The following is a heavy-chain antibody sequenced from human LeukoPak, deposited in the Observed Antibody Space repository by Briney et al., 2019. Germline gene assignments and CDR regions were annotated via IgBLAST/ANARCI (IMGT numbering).Heavy chain of an antibody. CDR1: GFNFGSYG. CDR3: ARGSNEHAAALDP. Sequence: GTSLRLSCGASGFNFGSYGMHWVRQAPDKGLEWVAFIFYDGSNKYYADSVKGRFTISRDNFKNTVSLQMNSLRAEDTAVYYCARGSNEHAAALDPWGQGTLVIVSS. V-gene: IGHV3-33*01. CDR2: IFYDGSNK. J-gene: IGHJ5*02. D-gene: IGHD2-8*01.